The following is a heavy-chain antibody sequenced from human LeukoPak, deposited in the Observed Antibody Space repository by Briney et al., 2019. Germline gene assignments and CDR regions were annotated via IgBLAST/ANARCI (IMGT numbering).Heavy chain of an antibody. J-gene: IGHJ4*02. V-gene: IGHV3-49*03. Sequence: PGGSLRLSCTASGFAFGDYAMSWFRQAPGKGLEWVGFIRARSYSRTTEYAASVKGRFTISRDDSKSIAYLQMNSLKTEDTAVYYCAREDTILRWVIHNWGQGTLVTVSS. CDR2: IRARSYSRTT. D-gene: IGHD3-10*01. CDR3: AREDTILRWVIHN. CDR1: GFAFGDYA.